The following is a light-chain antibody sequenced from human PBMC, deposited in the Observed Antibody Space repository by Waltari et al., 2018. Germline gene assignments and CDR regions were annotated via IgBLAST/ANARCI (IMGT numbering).Light chain of an antibody. CDR3: SSYIGSSTLEL. CDR1: SSDVGDYKY. Sequence: QSALTQPASVSGSPGQSITITCTGTSSDVGDYKYVSWYQQHPGKAPQLMIYYVSNRPSGVSNRFSGSKSGNTASLTISGLQAEDAADYYCSSYIGSSTLELFGGGTSLTVL. J-gene: IGLJ2*01. CDR2: YVS. V-gene: IGLV2-14*03.